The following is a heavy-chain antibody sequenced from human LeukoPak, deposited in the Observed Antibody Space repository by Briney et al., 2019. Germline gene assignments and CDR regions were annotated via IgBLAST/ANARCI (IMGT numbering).Heavy chain of an antibody. D-gene: IGHD2-8*01. CDR2: IYTSGST. V-gene: IGHV4-4*07. Sequence: SETLSLTCTVSGGSISSYYWSWIRQPAGKGLEWIGRIYTSGSTNYNPSLKSRVTMSVDTSKNQFSLKLSSVTAADTAVYYCARGPRIVLRNNWFDPWGQGTLVTVSS. J-gene: IGHJ5*02. CDR1: GGSISSYY. CDR3: ARGPRIVLRNNWFDP.